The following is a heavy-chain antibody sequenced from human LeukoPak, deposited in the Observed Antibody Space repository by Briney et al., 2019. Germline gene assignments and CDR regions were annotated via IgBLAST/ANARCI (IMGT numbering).Heavy chain of an antibody. Sequence: SETLSLTCTVSGGSISSYYWSWIRQPPGKRLEWIGHIYYSGSTNYNPSLKSRVTISVDTSKNQFSLKLSSVTAADTAVYYCARRAMVRGGTYFDYWGQGTLVTVSS. J-gene: IGHJ4*02. CDR1: GGSISSYY. D-gene: IGHD3-10*01. V-gene: IGHV4-59*08. CDR2: IYYSGST. CDR3: ARRAMVRGGTYFDY.